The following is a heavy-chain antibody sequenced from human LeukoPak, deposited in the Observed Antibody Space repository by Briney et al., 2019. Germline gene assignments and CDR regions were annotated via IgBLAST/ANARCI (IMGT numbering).Heavy chain of an antibody. CDR1: GYMFPSSL. J-gene: IGHJ4*02. D-gene: IGHD5-18*01. V-gene: IGHV5-10-1*01. CDR2: IDPIDSYT. CDR3: ARARVDTAMADFDY. Sequence: GESLKISCKSSGYMFPSSLLTWVRQMPAKGLEWMGGIDPIDSYTTYSPSFQGHVTISADKSIATVYLQWSSLKASDTAMYYCARARVDTAMADFDYWGQGTLVTVSS.